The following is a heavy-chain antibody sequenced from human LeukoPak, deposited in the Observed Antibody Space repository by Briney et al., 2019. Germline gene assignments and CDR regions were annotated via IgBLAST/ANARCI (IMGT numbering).Heavy chain of an antibody. V-gene: IGHV4-4*07. CDR1: GGSISSYY. CDR2: IYTSGSI. D-gene: IGHD3-16*02. CDR3: ARDPSYRTNAGWFDP. Sequence: SETLSLTCTVSGGSISSYYWSWIRQPAGKGLEWIGRIYTSGSINYNPSLKSRVTMSVDTSKNQFSLKLSSVTAADTAVYYCARDPSYRTNAGWFDPWGQGTLVTVSS. J-gene: IGHJ5*02.